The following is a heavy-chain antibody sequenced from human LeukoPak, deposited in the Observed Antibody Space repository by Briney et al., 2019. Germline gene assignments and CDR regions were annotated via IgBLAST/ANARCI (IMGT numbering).Heavy chain of an antibody. Sequence: SETLSLTCVVYGGSFSGYYWSWIRQPAGKGLEWIGRIYTSGSTNYNPSLKSRVTMSVDTSKNQFSLKLSSVTAADTAVYYCARDRGRYYYGSGSYYKDAFDIWGQGTMVTVSS. CDR2: IYTSGST. CDR1: GGSFSGYY. D-gene: IGHD3-10*01. J-gene: IGHJ3*02. V-gene: IGHV4-4*07. CDR3: ARDRGRYYYGSGSYYKDAFDI.